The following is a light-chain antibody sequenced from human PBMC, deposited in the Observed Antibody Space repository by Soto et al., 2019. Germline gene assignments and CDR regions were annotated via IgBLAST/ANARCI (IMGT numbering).Light chain of an antibody. V-gene: IGLV2-14*01. CDR2: EVT. CDR3: SSYTTSAILV. J-gene: IGLJ3*02. CDR1: STDIGVYNY. Sequence: QSALTQPASVSGSPGQSITISCTGTSTDIGVYNYVSWYQQHPGKAPKVMIYEVTNRPSGVSNRFSGSKSGDTASLTISGLQSEDEADYYCSSYTTSAILVFGGGTKVTVL.